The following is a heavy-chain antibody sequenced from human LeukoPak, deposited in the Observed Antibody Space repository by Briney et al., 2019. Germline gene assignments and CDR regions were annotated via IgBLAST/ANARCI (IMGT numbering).Heavy chain of an antibody. CDR2: ISSSGSTI. D-gene: IGHD3-22*01. V-gene: IGHV3-11*04. CDR3: AKDMSTMIVVDPYYFDY. J-gene: IGHJ4*02. Sequence: GGSLRLSCAASGFTFSDYYMSWIRQAPGKGLEWVSYISSSGSTIYYADSVKGRFTISRDNSKNTLYLQMNSLRAEDTAVYYCAKDMSTMIVVDPYYFDYWGQGTLVTVSS. CDR1: GFTFSDYY.